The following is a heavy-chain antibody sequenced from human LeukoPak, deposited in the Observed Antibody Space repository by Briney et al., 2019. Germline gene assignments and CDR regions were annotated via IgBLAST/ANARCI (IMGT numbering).Heavy chain of an antibody. CDR3: ARDPAGIDY. CDR1: GYSISSGYY. CDR2: IYHSGST. V-gene: IGHV4-38-2*02. Sequence: PSETLSLTCTVSGYSISSGYYWGWIRQPPGKGLEWIGSIYHSGSTYYNPSLKSRVTISVDTSKNQFSLKLSSVTAADTAVYYCARDPAGIDYWGQGTLVTVSP. J-gene: IGHJ4*02.